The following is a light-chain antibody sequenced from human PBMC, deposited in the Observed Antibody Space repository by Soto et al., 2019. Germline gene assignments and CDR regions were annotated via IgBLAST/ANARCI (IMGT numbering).Light chain of an antibody. J-gene: IGKJ3*01. V-gene: IGKV3-11*01. Sequence: EIVLTQSPATLSLSPGERATLSCRASQSVSSYLAWYQQKPGQAPRLLIYDASNSATGIPARFSGSGSGTDFTLTISSLEPEDFAVYYCQQRSNWPPNRFTFGPGTKVDIK. CDR2: DAS. CDR1: QSVSSY. CDR3: QQRSNWPPNRFT.